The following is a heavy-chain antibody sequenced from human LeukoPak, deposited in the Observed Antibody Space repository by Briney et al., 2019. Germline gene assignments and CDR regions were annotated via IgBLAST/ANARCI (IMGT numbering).Heavy chain of an antibody. V-gene: IGHV4-34*01. CDR3: ARATYGGPFDY. D-gene: IGHD4-23*01. CDR2: INHSGST. CDR1: GGSFSGYY. J-gene: IGHJ4*02. Sequence: PSETLSLTCAVYGGSFSGYYWSWIRQPPGKGLEWIGEINHSGSTNYNPSLKSRVTISVDTSKNQFSLKLTSVTAADTAVYYCARATYGGPFDYWGQGTLVTVSS.